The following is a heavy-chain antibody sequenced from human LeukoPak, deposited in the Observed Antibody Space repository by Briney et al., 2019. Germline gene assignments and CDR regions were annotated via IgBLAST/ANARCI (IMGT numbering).Heavy chain of an antibody. CDR3: SRSWGDLFGRVDS. V-gene: IGHV3-49*04. D-gene: IGHD3-16*01. Sequence: GGSLRLSCTASGFTFGDYAVSWVRQAPGKGLEWVGFIRSKAYGGTPEYAASVKGRFSISRDDSKSIAYLQMHSLKTEDTAIYFCSRSWGDLFGRVDSWGRGALVTVSS. CDR1: GFTFGDYA. J-gene: IGHJ4*02. CDR2: IRSKAYGGTP.